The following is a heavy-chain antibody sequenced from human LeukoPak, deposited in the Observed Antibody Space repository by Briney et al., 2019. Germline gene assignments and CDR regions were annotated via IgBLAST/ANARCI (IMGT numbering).Heavy chain of an antibody. CDR1: GGSISSYY. V-gene: IGHV4-59*01. J-gene: IGHJ4*02. CDR3: ARASGSTVVNQSFDY. D-gene: IGHD4-23*01. CDR2: IYYSGST. Sequence: SETLSLTCTVSGGSISSYYWSWIRQPPGKGLEWIGYIYYSGSTNYNPSLKSRVTISVDTSKNQFSLKLNSVTAADTAVYYCARASGSTVVNQSFDYWGQGTLVTVSS.